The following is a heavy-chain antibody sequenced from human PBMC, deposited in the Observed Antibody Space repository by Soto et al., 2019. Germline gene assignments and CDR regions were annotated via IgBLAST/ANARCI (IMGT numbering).Heavy chain of an antibody. CDR1: GHTFTAYY. V-gene: IGHV1-2*02. D-gene: IGHD3-3*01. CDR3: ASALVRFLDWVPDHYYYTMDV. J-gene: IGHJ6*02. Sequence: ASVKVSCKPSGHTFTAYYIHWVRQATGKGIEWIGWINPNSCYSHYSQSYQRRVTMSRDTSISTVYMELSGLRSYDTAVYYCASALVRFLDWVPDHYYYTMDVWGQGTTVTVSS. CDR2: INPNSCYS.